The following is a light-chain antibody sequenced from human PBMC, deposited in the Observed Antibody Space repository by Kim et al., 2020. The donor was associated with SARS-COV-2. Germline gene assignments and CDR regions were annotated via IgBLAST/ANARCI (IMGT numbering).Light chain of an antibody. Sequence: ASVGDRVTITCRPSQSIISYLNWYQQKPGKAPKLLIYDVSTLQSEVTSRFGGSRSGTDFTLTISSLQPEDFATYYCQQSYNTPWTFGQGTKVDIK. CDR2: DVS. CDR3: QQSYNTPWT. V-gene: IGKV1-39*01. J-gene: IGKJ1*01. CDR1: QSIISY.